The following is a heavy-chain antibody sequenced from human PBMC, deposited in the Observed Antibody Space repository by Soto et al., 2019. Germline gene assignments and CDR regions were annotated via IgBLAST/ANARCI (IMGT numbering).Heavy chain of an antibody. V-gene: IGHV4-34*01. J-gene: IGHJ6*02. CDR3: ARGGLLWFGELLKKSYYYGMDV. CDR1: GGSFSGYY. CDR2: INHSGST. D-gene: IGHD3-10*01. Sequence: PSETLSLTCAVYGGSFSGYYWSWIRQPPGKGLEWIGEINHSGSTNYNPSLKSRVTISVDTSKNQFSLKLSSVTAADTAVYYCARGGLLWFGELLKKSYYYGMDVWGQGTTVT.